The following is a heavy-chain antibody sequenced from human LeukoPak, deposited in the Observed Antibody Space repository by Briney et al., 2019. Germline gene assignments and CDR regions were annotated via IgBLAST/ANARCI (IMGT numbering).Heavy chain of an antibody. CDR1: GGSISSYY. D-gene: IGHD2-2*01. CDR2: IYTSGST. V-gene: IGHV4-4*07. Sequence: SETLSLTCTVSGGSISSYYWSWIRQPAGKGLEWIGRIYTSGSTNYNPSLKSRVTMSVDTSKNQFSLKLSSVTAADTAVYYCARDLQRYCSSTSCYHIPFDYWGQGTLVTVSS. J-gene: IGHJ4*02. CDR3: ARDLQRYCSSTSCYHIPFDY.